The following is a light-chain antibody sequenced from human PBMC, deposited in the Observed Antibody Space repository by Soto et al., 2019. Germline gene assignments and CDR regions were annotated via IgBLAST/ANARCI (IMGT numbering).Light chain of an antibody. CDR2: DVS. V-gene: IGLV2-8*01. Sequence: QSALTQPPSASGSPGQSVTISCTGTSSDVGGYNYVYWYQQHPGKAPKLMIYDVSNRPSGVPDRFSGSKSGNTASLTVSGLQAEDEADYYCSSYAGNNKFVFGTGTKVTVL. CDR1: SSDVGGYNY. CDR3: SSYAGNNKFV. J-gene: IGLJ1*01.